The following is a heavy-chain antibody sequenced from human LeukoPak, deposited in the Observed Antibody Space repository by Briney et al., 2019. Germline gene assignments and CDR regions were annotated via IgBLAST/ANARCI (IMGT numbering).Heavy chain of an antibody. CDR3: ASADCSSTSCYVVY. J-gene: IGHJ4*02. V-gene: IGHV4-34*01. CDR2: INHSGST. D-gene: IGHD2-2*01. CDR1: GGSFSGYY. Sequence: SETLSLTCAVYGGSFSGYYWSWIRQPPGKGLEWIGEINHSGSTNYNPSLKSRVTISVDTSKNQFSLKLSSVTAADTAVYYCASADCSSTSCYVVYWGQGTLVTVSS.